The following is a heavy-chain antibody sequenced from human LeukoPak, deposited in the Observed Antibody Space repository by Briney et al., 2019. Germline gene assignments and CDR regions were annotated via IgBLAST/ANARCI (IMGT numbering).Heavy chain of an antibody. CDR3: ARRKRSRGGSQDDAFDI. D-gene: IGHD3-10*01. J-gene: IGHJ3*02. Sequence: QSGGSLRLSCVGSGFNVRRNHMSWVRQAPGKGPEWVSVTYRGGRTYFADFVKGRFIILRDTSRSTLNLQMTSLRAEDTAVYYCARRKRSRGGSQDDAFDIWGQGTMVTVSS. CDR1: GFNVRRNH. CDR2: TYRGGRT. V-gene: IGHV3-66*04.